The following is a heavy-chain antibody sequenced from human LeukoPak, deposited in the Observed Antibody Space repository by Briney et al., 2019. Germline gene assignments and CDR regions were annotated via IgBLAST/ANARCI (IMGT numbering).Heavy chain of an antibody. CDR1: GFSLSNYA. V-gene: IGHV3-23*01. J-gene: IGHJ4*02. CDR3: ARGYSSGWWGYYFDY. Sequence: GGSLRLSCAASGFSLSNYAMTWVRQAPGKGLELVSGISGSGGSTYYADSVKGRFTISRDNSKNTLYLQMNSLRAEDTAVYYCARGYSSGWWGYYFDYWGQGTLVTVSS. CDR2: ISGSGGST. D-gene: IGHD6-19*01.